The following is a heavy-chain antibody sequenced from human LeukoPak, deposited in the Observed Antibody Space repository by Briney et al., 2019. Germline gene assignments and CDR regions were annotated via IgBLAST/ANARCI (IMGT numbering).Heavy chain of an antibody. Sequence: GGSLRLSCAASGFTFSNAWMSWVRQAPGKGLEWVGRIKSKNDGGTTDYAAPVKGRLTISRDDSKNTLYLQMNSLKTENRAVYYCTADKVDGTTLLDYWGQGTLVTVSS. CDR3: TADKVDGTTLLDY. V-gene: IGHV3-15*01. CDR2: IKSKNDGGTT. J-gene: IGHJ4*02. CDR1: GFTFSNAW. D-gene: IGHD1-7*01.